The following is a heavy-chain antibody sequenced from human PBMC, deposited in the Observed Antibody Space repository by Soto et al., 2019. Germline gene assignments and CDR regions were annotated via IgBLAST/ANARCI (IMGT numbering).Heavy chain of an antibody. CDR3: AKVNRGTVTTGGGGLYYYYMDV. V-gene: IGHV3-23*01. Sequence: EVQLLESGGGLVQPGGSLRLSCAASGFTFSSYAMSWVRQAPGKGLEWVSAISGSGGSTYYADAVKGRFTISRDNSKNTLYLQMNSLRAEDTAVYYCAKVNRGTVTTGGGGLYYYYMDVWGKGTKVTVSS. CDR2: ISGSGGST. CDR1: GFTFSSYA. J-gene: IGHJ6*03. D-gene: IGHD4-4*01.